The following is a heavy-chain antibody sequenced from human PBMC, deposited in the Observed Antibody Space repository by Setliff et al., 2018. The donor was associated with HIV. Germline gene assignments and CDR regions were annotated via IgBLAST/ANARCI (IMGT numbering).Heavy chain of an antibody. CDR3: ARRIYGNNPYFDY. D-gene: IGHD4-17*01. CDR2: IYYSGST. V-gene: IGHV4-39*07. CDR1: GGSISSSSYY. J-gene: IGHJ4*02. Sequence: TSETLSLTCTVSGGSISSSSYYWGWIRQPPGKGLEWIGSIYYSGSTYYNPSLKSRVTISVDTSQNQFSLKLSSVTAADTAIYYCARRIYGNNPYFDYWSQGTLVTVSS.